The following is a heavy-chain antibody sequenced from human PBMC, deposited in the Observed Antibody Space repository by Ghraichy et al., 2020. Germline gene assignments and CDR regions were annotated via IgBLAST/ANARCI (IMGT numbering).Heavy chain of an antibody. V-gene: IGHV3-23*01. CDR1: GFTFSNYA. J-gene: IGHJ4*02. CDR3: AKGPTYGDDFDS. D-gene: IGHD4-17*01. CDR2: IDVSPAYT. Sequence: AGSLRLSCAPSGFTFSNYAMSWVRQAPGKGLEWVSSIDVSPAYTYYTDSVKGRFTISRDNSINTLYLLMNSLRAEDTAIYFCAKGPTYGDDFDSWGQGTLVTVSS.